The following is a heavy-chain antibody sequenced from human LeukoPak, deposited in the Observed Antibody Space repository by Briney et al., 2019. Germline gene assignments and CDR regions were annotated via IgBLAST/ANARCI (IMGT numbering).Heavy chain of an antibody. Sequence: SGTLSLTCTVPGGSISSHYWTWIRQHPGKGLEWVGHIYDTGSAYYNPSLKSRVTISADTSKNLFSLRLTSVTAADTAVYYCARDRAYGDYLGAFDIWGPGTKVTVSS. CDR2: IYDTGSA. J-gene: IGHJ3*02. CDR3: ARDRAYGDYLGAFDI. CDR1: GGSISSHY. D-gene: IGHD4-17*01. V-gene: IGHV4-59*06.